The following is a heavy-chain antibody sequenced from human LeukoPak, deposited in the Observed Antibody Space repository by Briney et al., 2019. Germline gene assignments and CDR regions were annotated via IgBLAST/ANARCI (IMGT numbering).Heavy chain of an antibody. CDR1: GFTFDDYA. Sequence: GGSLRLSCAASGFTFDDYAMHWVRQAPGKGLGWVSGISGSGGSTYYADSVKGRFTISRDNSKNTLYLQMNSLRAEDTAVYYCAKAGSITIFGVVDHLDYWGQGTLVTVSS. CDR2: ISGSGGST. J-gene: IGHJ4*02. D-gene: IGHD3-3*01. V-gene: IGHV3-23*01. CDR3: AKAGSITIFGVVDHLDY.